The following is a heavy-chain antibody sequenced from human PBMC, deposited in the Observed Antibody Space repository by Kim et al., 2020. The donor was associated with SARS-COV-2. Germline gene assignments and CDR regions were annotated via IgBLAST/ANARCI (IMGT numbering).Heavy chain of an antibody. CDR3: ARDPHYYGSGRYCCFES. J-gene: IGHJ4*02. Sequence: FQGRVTMTRDTSTNTVYMELSSLTYEDTAVYYCARDPHYYGSGRYCCFESWGQGTLVTVSS. V-gene: IGHV1-46*01. D-gene: IGHD3-10*01.